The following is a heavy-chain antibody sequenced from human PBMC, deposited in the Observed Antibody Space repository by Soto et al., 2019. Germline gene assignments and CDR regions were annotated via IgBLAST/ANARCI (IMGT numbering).Heavy chain of an antibody. CDR1: GGSISSGGYY. Sequence: PSETLSLTCTVSGGSISSGGYYWSWIRQHPGKGLEWIGYIYYSGSTYYNPSLKSRVTISVDRSKNQFSLKLSSVTAADTAVYYCARANSGYVRFDYWGQGTLVTVSS. CDR3: ARANSGYVRFDY. D-gene: IGHD5-12*01. J-gene: IGHJ4*02. CDR2: IYYSGST. V-gene: IGHV4-31*03.